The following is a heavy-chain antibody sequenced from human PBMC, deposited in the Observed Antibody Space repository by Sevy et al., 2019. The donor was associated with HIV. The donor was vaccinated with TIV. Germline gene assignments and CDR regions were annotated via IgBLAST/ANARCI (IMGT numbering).Heavy chain of an antibody. D-gene: IGHD6-19*01. CDR2: IWYDGTNK. CDR3: ARGGRIAVSGRVGYLDY. CDR1: GFTFSSYG. V-gene: IGHV3-33*01. Sequence: GGSLRLSCAASGFTFSSYGMHWVRQAPGKGLEWVALIWYDGTNKYYADSVKGRFTISRDNSENTFSLQMNSLRAEDTAVSYCARGGRIAVSGRVGYLDYWGQGILVTVSS. J-gene: IGHJ4*02.